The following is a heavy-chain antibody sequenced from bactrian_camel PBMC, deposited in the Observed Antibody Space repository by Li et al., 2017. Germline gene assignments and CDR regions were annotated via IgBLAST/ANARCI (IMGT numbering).Heavy chain of an antibody. Sequence: VQLVESGGGSVQPGGSLRLSCSASGFTFSGYAMRWVRQAPGKDFEYVAGISGGGGNINYADSVRGRFTISRDNAQNTIDLQLNSLKTEDTAVYYCAKADQYWERYCGGSADECYRPRGQGTQVTVS. V-gene: IGHV3S40*01. J-gene: IGHJ4*01. CDR2: ISGGGGNI. D-gene: IGHD2*01. CDR1: GFTFSGYA.